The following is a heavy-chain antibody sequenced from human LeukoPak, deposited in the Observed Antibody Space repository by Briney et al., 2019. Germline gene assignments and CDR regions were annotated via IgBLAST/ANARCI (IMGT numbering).Heavy chain of an antibody. J-gene: IGHJ3*02. V-gene: IGHV1-18*01. CDR2: ISAYNGNT. CDR3: ARDARMITFGGVIVIRDAFDI. D-gene: IGHD3-16*02. CDR1: GCTFTSYG. Sequence: GASVKVSCKASGCTFTSYGISWVRQAPGQGLEWMGWISAYNGNTNYAQKLQGRVTMTTDTSTSTAYMELRSLRSDDTAVYYCARDARMITFGGVIVIRDAFDIWGQGTMVTVSS.